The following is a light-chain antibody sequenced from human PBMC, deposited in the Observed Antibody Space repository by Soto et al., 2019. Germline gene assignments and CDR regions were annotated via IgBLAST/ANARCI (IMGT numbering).Light chain of an antibody. Sequence: EIHMTQSPSTLSATVGDRVTITCRASQSISSWLAWYQQKPGKAPKLLIYDASSLESGVPSRFSGSGSGTEFTLTISSLQPDDFATYSCQQYNSYSRTFGQGTK. J-gene: IGKJ1*01. CDR2: DAS. CDR3: QQYNSYSRT. V-gene: IGKV1-5*01. CDR1: QSISSW.